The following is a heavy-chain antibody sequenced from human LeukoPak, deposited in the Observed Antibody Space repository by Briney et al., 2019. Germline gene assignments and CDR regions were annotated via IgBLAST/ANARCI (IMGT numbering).Heavy chain of an antibody. V-gene: IGHV3-23*01. D-gene: IGHD6-19*01. CDR2: ISGSGGST. J-gene: IGHJ4*02. CDR3: ANFERSGVSGDDY. Sequence: GGSLRLSCAASGFTFSSYAMRWVRQAPGKGLEWVSAISGSGGSTYYADSVKGRFTISRDNSKNTLYLQMNSLRAEGTAMYYVANFERSGVSGDDYWVQGTQVGDSS. CDR1: GFTFSSYA.